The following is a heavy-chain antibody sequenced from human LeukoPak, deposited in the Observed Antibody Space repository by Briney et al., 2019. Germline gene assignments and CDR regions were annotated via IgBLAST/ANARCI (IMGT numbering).Heavy chain of an antibody. CDR2: IYYSGSP. Sequence: SETLSLTCTVSGGSISSDYWSWIRQHPGKGLEWIGYIYYSGSPNYNPSLKSRVTISVDTSKNQFSLKLTSVTAADAAVYYCATSRSSWYYFNYWGQGALVTVSS. CDR3: ATSRSSWYYFNY. J-gene: IGHJ4*02. CDR1: GGSISSDY. V-gene: IGHV4-59*01. D-gene: IGHD6-13*01.